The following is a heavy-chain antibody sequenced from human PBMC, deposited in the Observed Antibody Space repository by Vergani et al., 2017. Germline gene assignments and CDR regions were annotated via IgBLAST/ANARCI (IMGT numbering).Heavy chain of an antibody. Sequence: QVQLVQSGAEVKKPGASVKVSCKASGYTFTSYGISLVRQAPGPGLEWMGWNSAYNDNTNYSKKLQGRVTTPTHTSTSTAYMELRSLRSDDTAVYYCAIGSVAGTPSGYGKDVWGQGTTVTVSS. V-gene: IGHV1-18*01. CDR2: NSAYNDNT. CDR3: AIGSVAGTPSGYGKDV. J-gene: IGHJ6*02. CDR1: GYTFTSYG. D-gene: IGHD6-19*01.